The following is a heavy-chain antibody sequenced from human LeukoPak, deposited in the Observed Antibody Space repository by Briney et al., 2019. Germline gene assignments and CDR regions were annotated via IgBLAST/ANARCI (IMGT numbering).Heavy chain of an antibody. CDR3: ARDQGGPGQQLYFDY. CDR1: GFTFSSYE. Sequence: GGSLRLSCAASGFTFSSYEMNWVRQAPGKGLEWVSYISSSGSTIYYADSVKGRFTISRDNAKNSLYLQMNSLRAEDTAVYYCARDQGGPGQQLYFDYWGQGTLVTVSS. CDR2: ISSSGSTI. D-gene: IGHD6-13*01. V-gene: IGHV3-48*03. J-gene: IGHJ4*02.